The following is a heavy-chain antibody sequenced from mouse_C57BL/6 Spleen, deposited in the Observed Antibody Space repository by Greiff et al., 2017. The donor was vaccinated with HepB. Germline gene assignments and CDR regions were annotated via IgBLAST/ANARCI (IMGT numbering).Heavy chain of an antibody. CDR1: GYTFTSYW. CDR2: IDPSDSET. Sequence: QVQLQQPGAELVRPGSSVKLSCKASGYTFTSYWMHWVKQRPIQGLEWIGNIDPSDSETHYNQKFKDKATLTVDKSSSTAYMQLSSLTSEDSAVYYCARKYYGSSYPDYWGQGTTLTVSS. V-gene: IGHV1-52*01. J-gene: IGHJ2*01. D-gene: IGHD1-1*01. CDR3: ARKYYGSSYPDY.